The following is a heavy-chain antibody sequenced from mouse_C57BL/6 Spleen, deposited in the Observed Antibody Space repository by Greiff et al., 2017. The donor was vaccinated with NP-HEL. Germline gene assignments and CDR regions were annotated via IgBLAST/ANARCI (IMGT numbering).Heavy chain of an antibody. V-gene: IGHV1-82*01. J-gene: IGHJ3*01. D-gene: IGHD2-4*01. CDR2: IYPGDGDT. CDR3: ARRGDDYDAWFAY. Sequence: VQLQQSGPELVKPGASVKISCKASGYAFSSSWMNWVKQRPGKGLEWIGRIYPGDGDTNYNGKFKGKATLTADKSSSTAYMQLSSLTSEDSAVYFCARRGDDYDAWFAYWGQGTLVTVSA. CDR1: GYAFSSSW.